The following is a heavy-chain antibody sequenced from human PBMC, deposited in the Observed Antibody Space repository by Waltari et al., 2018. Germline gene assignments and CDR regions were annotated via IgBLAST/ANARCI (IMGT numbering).Heavy chain of an antibody. CDR2: ISGSGGST. Sequence: EVQLLESGGGLVQPGGSLRLSCAASGFTFSSYAMSWVRQAPGKGLEWVSAISGSGGSTYYADSVKGRFTISRDNSKNTLYLQMNSLRAEDTAVYYCAKGTYFLTIFGVTITDLWGQGTLVTVSS. J-gene: IGHJ5*02. CDR1: GFTFSSYA. CDR3: AKGTYFLTIFGVTITDL. D-gene: IGHD3-3*01. V-gene: IGHV3-23*01.